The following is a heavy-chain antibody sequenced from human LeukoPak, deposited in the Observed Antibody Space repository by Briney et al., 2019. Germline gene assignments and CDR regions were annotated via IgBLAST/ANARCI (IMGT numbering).Heavy chain of an antibody. CDR3: ARGLFEGLRLGELSF. D-gene: IGHD3-16*02. V-gene: IGHV3-11*04. CDR2: ISSSGSTI. CDR1: GFTFSDYY. J-gene: IGHJ4*02. Sequence: GGSLRLSCAASGFTFSDYYMNWARQAPGKGLEWVSYISSSGSTIYYADSVKGRFTISRDNAKNSLYLQMNSLRAEDTAVYYCARGLFEGLRLGELSFWGQGTLVTVSS.